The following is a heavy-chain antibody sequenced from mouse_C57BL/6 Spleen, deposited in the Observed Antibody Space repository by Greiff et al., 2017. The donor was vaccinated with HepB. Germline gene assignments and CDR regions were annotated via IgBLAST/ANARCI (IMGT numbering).Heavy chain of an antibody. CDR2: IYPRSGNT. CDR3: ARWGLPGYAMDY. CDR1: GYTFTSYG. J-gene: IGHJ4*01. Sequence: VQLQESGAELARPGASVKLSCKASGYTFTSYGISWVKQRTGQGLEWIGEIYPRSGNTYYNEKFKGKATLTADKSSSTAYMELRSLTSEDSAVYFCARWGLPGYAMDYWGQGTSVTVSS. V-gene: IGHV1-81*01.